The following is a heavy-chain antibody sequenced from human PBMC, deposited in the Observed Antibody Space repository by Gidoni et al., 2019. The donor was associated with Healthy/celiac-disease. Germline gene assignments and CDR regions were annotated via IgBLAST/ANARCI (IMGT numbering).Heavy chain of an antibody. CDR2: INPNSGGT. CDR3: ARALGYDSSGLGWYFDL. Sequence: QVQLGQSGAEVKKPGASGKVSCKASGYTFHGYYMHWVRQAPGQGLEWMGWINPNSGGTNYAQKFQGRVTMTRDTSISTAYMELSRLRSDDTAVYYCARALGYDSSGLGWYFDLWGRGTLVTVSS. V-gene: IGHV1-2*02. D-gene: IGHD3-22*01. CDR1: GYTFHGYY. J-gene: IGHJ2*01.